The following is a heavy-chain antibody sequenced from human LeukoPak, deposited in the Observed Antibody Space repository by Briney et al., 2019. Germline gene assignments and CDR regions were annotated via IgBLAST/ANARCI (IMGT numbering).Heavy chain of an antibody. D-gene: IGHD6-19*01. Sequence: GGSLRLPCAASGFAFSSYSMNWVRQAPGKGLEWVSYISSSSSTIYYADSVKGRFTISRDNAKNSLYLQINSLRAEDTAVYYCARELGSGWYPRGSDYWGQGTLVTVSS. CDR1: GFAFSSYS. J-gene: IGHJ4*02. CDR2: ISSSSSTI. CDR3: ARELGSGWYPRGSDY. V-gene: IGHV3-48*04.